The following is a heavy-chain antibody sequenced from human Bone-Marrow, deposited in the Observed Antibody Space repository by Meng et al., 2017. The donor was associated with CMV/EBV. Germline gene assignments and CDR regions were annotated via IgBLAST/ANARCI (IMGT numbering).Heavy chain of an antibody. CDR2: ISGGGGST. J-gene: IGHJ6*01. D-gene: IGHD3-3*01. CDR1: GFTFSSDA. CDR3: ARAPEPITIFGVVIPRGYGMDV. V-gene: IGHV3-23*01. Sequence: GESLKISCAASGFTFSSDAMSWVRQAPGKGLEWVSAISGGGGSTYYADSVKGRFTISRDNSKNTLYLQMNSLRAEDTAVYYCARAPEPITIFGVVIPRGYGMDVWGQGPTVTFSS.